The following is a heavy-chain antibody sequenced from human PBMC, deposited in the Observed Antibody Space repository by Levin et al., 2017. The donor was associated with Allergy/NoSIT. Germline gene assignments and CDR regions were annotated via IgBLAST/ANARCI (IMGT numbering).Heavy chain of an antibody. J-gene: IGHJ4*02. V-gene: IGHV3-53*01. Sequence: GGSLRLSCAASGFTVSSNYMSWVRQAPGKGLEWVSVIYSGGSTYYADSVKGRFTISRDNSKNTLYLQMNSLRAEDTAVYYCAGAPRDSPVRTRGYFDYWGQGTLVTVSS. D-gene: IGHD3-22*01. CDR2: IYSGGST. CDR3: AGAPRDSPVRTRGYFDY. CDR1: GFTVSSNY.